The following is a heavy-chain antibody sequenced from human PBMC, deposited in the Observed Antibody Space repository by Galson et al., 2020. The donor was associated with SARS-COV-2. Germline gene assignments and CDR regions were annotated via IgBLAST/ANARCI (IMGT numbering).Heavy chain of an antibody. CDR2: ISSSSTI. V-gene: IGHV3-48*01. D-gene: IGHD6-19*01. Sequence: GESLKISCAASGFTFSSYSMNWVRQAPGKGLEWVSYISSSSTIYYADSVKGRFTISRDNAKNSLYLQMNSLRAEDTAVYYCARDHGWIPFDYWGQGTLVTVSS. CDR1: GFTFSSYS. J-gene: IGHJ4*02. CDR3: ARDHGWIPFDY.